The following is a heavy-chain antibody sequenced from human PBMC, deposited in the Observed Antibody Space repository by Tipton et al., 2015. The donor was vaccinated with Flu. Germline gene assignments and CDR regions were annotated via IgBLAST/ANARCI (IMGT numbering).Heavy chain of an antibody. CDR3: IPYELANGLDV. V-gene: IGHV3-49*04. Sequence: RSLRLSCVASGFTFSKAWMSWVRQAPGKGLEWVAFIRSKTYGGTTEYAASVRGRFTVSRDDSKGIAYLQMNSLKTEDTAVYYCIPYELANGLDVWGQGTTVTVSS. CDR2: IRSKTYGGTT. CDR1: GFTFSKAW. D-gene: IGHD2-2*01. J-gene: IGHJ6*02.